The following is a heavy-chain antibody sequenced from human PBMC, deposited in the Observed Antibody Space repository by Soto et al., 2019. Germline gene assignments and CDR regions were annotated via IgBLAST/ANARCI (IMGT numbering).Heavy chain of an antibody. CDR1: GFTFSSYA. Sequence: GGSLRLSCAAAGFTFSSYAMSWVRQAPGKGLEWVSAISGSGGSTYYADSGKGRFNISRDNSKNTLYLQMNSLRAEDTAVYYCSTNIAVAGTVSFDYWGQGSLVTVSS. CDR3: STNIAVAGTVSFDY. CDR2: ISGSGGST. J-gene: IGHJ4*02. V-gene: IGHV3-23*01. D-gene: IGHD6-19*01.